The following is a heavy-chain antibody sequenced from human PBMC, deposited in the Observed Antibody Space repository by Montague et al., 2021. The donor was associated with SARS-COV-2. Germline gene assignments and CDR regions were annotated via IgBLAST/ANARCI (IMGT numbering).Heavy chain of an antibody. V-gene: IGHV4-59*01. D-gene: IGHD2-15*01. J-gene: IGHJ4*02. CDR3: ARAVVGAKTATIES. Sequence: SETLSLTCSVSGGSINNYFWGWIRQSPGKGLEWVGYMHSTGSTAYNPSLKSRVIISVDTSKTQISLKLNSVSAADTALYYCARAVVGAKTATIESWGQGTLVTVSS. CDR2: MHSTGST. CDR1: GGSINNYF.